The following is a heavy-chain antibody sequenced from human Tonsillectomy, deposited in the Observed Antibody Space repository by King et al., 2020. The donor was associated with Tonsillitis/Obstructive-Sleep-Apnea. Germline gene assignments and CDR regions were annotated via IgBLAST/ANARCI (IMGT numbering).Heavy chain of an antibody. D-gene: IGHD3-3*01. CDR3: ARRFSY. CDR2: MSSSGSST. Sequence: VQLVESGGGLVQPGGSLRLSCAASGFTFSTYNMNWVRQAPGKGLEWGSSMSSSGSSTYYADSVKGRFTISRDNAKNSLYLQMNSLRDEDTAVYYCARRFSYWGRGTLVTVSS. CDR1: GFTFSTYN. V-gene: IGHV3-48*02. J-gene: IGHJ4*02.